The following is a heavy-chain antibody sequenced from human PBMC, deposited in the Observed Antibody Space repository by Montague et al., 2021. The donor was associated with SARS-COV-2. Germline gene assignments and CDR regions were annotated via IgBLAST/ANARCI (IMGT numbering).Heavy chain of an antibody. D-gene: IGHD6-13*01. CDR2: ISYDGSNK. CDR1: GFTFSSYW. Sequence: SLRLSCAASGFTFSSYWMSWVRQAPGKGLEWVAVISYDGSNKYYADSVKGRFTISRDNSKNTLYLQMNSLRAEDTAVYYCARDQQLAVDYWGQGTLVTVSS. V-gene: IGHV3-30-3*01. CDR3: ARDQQLAVDY. J-gene: IGHJ4*02.